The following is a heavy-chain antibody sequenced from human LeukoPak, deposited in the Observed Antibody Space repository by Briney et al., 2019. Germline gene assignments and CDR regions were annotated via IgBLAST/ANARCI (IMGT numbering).Heavy chain of an antibody. CDR1: GGSISSYS. D-gene: IGHD3-10*01. J-gene: IGHJ3*02. V-gene: IGHV4-30-2*01. CDR3: AIQRITMVRGVIAHDAFDI. Sequence: SETLSLTCTVSGGSISSYSWSWIRQPPGKGLEWIGYIYHSGSTYYNPSLKSRVTISVDRSKNQFSLKLSSVTAADTAVYYCAIQRITMVRGVIAHDAFDIWGQGTMVTVSS. CDR2: IYHSGST.